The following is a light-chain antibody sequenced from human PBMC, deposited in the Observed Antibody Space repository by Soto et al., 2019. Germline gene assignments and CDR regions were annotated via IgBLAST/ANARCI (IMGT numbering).Light chain of an antibody. V-gene: IGKV1-5*03. CDR3: QQYNAYPWT. Sequence: DIHMTQSPSTLSASVGDRLTITYRDSQNMNSWLAWYQQTPGQAPKLLIYEASTLERGVPSRFGGSGAGTEFTPTISSLQSDDFGTYYCQQYNAYPWTFGQGTKVDIK. CDR2: EAS. CDR1: QNMNSW. J-gene: IGKJ1*01.